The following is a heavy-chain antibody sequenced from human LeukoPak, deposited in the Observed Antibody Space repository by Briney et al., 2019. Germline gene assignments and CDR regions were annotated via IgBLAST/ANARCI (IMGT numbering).Heavy chain of an antibody. CDR3: ARSWYGMDV. CDR1: GYPFTASY. V-gene: IGHV1-2*06. CDR2: INPSNGDT. J-gene: IGHJ6*02. Sequence: GASVKVSSKASGYPFTASYMQWARQAPGQGLEWMGRINPSNGDTDFQQKFQGRVTMTRDTSITTVYMELSRLTSDDTAVYYCARSWYGMDVWGQGTTVTVSS.